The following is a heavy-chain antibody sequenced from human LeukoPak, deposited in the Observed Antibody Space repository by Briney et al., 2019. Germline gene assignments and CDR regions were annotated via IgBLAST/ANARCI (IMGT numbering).Heavy chain of an antibody. CDR3: AREFSRYFDWFNSPGGIDY. CDR1: GGSISSGDYY. D-gene: IGHD3-9*01. J-gene: IGHJ4*02. CDR2: IYYSGST. V-gene: IGHV4-30-4*08. Sequence: TLSLTCTVSGGSISSGDYYWSWIRQPPGKGLEWIGYIYYSGSTYYNPSLKSRVTISVDTSKNQFSLKLSSVTAADTAVYYCAREFSRYFDWFNSPGGIDYWGQGTLVTVSS.